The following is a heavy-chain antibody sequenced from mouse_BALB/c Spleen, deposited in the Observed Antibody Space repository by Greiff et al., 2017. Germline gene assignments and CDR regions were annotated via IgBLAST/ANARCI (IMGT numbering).Heavy chain of an antibody. V-gene: IGHV3-2*02. CDR3: ARKDYGYVWYFDV. CDR2: ISYSGST. Sequence: EVKLMESGPGLVKPSQSLSLTCTVTGYSITSDYAWNWIRQFPGNKLEWMGYISYSGSTSYNPSLKSRISITRDTSKNQFFLQLNSVTTEDTATYYCARKDYGYVWYFDVWGAGTTVTVSS. D-gene: IGHD2-2*01. CDR1: GYSITSDYA. J-gene: IGHJ1*01.